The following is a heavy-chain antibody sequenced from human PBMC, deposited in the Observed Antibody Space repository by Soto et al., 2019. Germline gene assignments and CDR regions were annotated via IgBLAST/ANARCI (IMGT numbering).Heavy chain of an antibody. CDR2: INHSGST. J-gene: IGHJ6*02. D-gene: IGHD3-10*01. Sequence: PSETLALTCAVYGGSFSGYYWSWIRQPPGKGLEWIGEINHSGSTNYNPSLKSRVTISVDTSKNQFSLKLSSVSAADTAVYYCATGRGVRGVIITTYYYYGLAVWGQGTTVIVSS. V-gene: IGHV4-34*01. CDR3: ATGRGVRGVIITTYYYYGLAV. CDR1: GGSFSGYY.